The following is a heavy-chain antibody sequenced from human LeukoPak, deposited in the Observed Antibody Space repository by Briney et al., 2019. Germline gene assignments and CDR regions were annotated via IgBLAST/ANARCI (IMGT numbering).Heavy chain of an antibody. Sequence: GGSLRLSCAASGFTFSSYSMNWVRQAPGKGLEWVSYISSSSSTIYYADSVKGRFTISRDNAKNSLCLQMNSLRAEDTAVYYCAREDSYGYESGDYWGQGTLVTVSS. CDR3: AREDSYGYESGDY. V-gene: IGHV3-48*01. CDR1: GFTFSSYS. D-gene: IGHD5-18*01. J-gene: IGHJ4*02. CDR2: ISSSSSTI.